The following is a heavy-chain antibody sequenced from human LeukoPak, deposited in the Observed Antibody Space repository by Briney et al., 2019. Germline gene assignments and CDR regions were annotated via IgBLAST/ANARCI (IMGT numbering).Heavy chain of an antibody. V-gene: IGHV3-30*18. D-gene: IGHD2-2*01. CDR1: GFTFSSYG. Sequence: GGSLRLSCAASGFTFSSYGMHWVRQAPGKGLEWVAVISYDGSNKYYADSVKGRFTISRDNSKNTLYLQMNSLRAEDTAVYYCAKGRVPAATETGFDPWGQGTLVTVSS. CDR2: ISYDGSNK. J-gene: IGHJ5*02. CDR3: AKGRVPAATETGFDP.